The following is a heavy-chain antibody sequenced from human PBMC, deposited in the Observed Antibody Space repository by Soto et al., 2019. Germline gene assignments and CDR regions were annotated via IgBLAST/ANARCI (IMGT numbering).Heavy chain of an antibody. CDR1: GYTFTNYD. Sequence: QVQLVQSGAEVKKPGASVKVSCKASGYTFTNYDVNWVRQAAGQGLEWMGWMNPNSGNTDYAQKYRDRVATTRNTSIDTAYMELSSLTSEDTAVYYCASQGVDFWRVGHYYGLGVWGQGTAVTVAS. D-gene: IGHD3-3*01. CDR2: MNPNSGNT. V-gene: IGHV1-8*01. CDR3: ASQGVDFWRVGHYYGLGV. J-gene: IGHJ6*02.